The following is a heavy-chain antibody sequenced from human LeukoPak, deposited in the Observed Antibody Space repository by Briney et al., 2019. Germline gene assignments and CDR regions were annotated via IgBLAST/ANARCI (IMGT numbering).Heavy chain of an antibody. J-gene: IGHJ4*02. CDR1: GFIFRNTE. Sequence: GGSLRLSCEASGFIFRNTEMNWVRQAPGKGLEWVAVIWYDGNNKYYADSVKGRFTISRDNSKNTLYLQMNSLRAEDTAVYYCARDSGPAAIFDYWGQGTLVTVAS. V-gene: IGHV3-33*08. CDR2: IWYDGNNK. CDR3: ARDSGPAAIFDY. D-gene: IGHD2-2*01.